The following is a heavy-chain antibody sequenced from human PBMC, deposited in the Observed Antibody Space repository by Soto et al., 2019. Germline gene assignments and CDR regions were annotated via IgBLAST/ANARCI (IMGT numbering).Heavy chain of an antibody. CDR2: VSHDGRNT. CDR3: ARGGRQWRVTSDFTY. D-gene: IGHD6-19*01. CDR1: GFTFSDYA. Sequence: VQLVESGGGVVQPGRSLRLSCAASGFTFSDYAMHWVRQAPGKGLEWVAVVSHDGRNTRYADSVKSRFTISRDSSKNTVPLAMTSLSAEDRAVYYCARGGRQWRVTSDFTYWGQGALVTVSS. J-gene: IGHJ4*02. V-gene: IGHV3-30*03.